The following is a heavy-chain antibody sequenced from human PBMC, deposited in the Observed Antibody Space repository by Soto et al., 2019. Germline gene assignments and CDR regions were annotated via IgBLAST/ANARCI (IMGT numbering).Heavy chain of an antibody. CDR2: ISAYYGNT. CDR1: GYTFTSYG. J-gene: IGHJ4*02. Sequence: ASVKVSCKASGYTFTSYGITWVRQAPGQGLEWMGWISAYYGNTNYAQKFRGRVSMTTDTSTSTAYMELRSLRSDDTAVYYCARIYSGSDYSPLEYWGQGTLVTVSS. CDR3: ARIYSGSDYSPLEY. V-gene: IGHV1-18*01. D-gene: IGHD5-12*01.